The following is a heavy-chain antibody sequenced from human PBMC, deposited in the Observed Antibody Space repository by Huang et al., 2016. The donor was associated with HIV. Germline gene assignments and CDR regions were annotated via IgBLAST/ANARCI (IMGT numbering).Heavy chain of an antibody. CDR1: GGSISSSSYY. D-gene: IGHD6-13*01. J-gene: IGHJ4*02. CDR3: ARHWYTSIWYYDYFDY. V-gene: IGHV4-39*01. Sequence: QLQLQESGPGLVKPSETLSLTCTVSGGSISSSSYYWGWIRQPPGKGLEWIGSIYHSGSTYDNPSLKSRVIISVDTAKNQFSLKLSSVTAADTAVYYCARHWYTSIWYYDYFDYWGQGTLVTVSS. CDR2: IYHSGST.